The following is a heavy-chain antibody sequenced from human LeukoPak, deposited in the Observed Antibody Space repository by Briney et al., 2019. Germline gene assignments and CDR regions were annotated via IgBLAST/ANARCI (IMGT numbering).Heavy chain of an antibody. CDR2: ISSSSSYI. V-gene: IGHV3-21*01. CDR3: AKVISSSSSQDY. J-gene: IGHJ4*02. CDR1: GFTFSSYS. Sequence: PGGSLRLSCAASGFTFSSYSMNWVRQAPGKRLEWVSSISSSSSYIYYADSVKGRFTISRDNAKNSLYLQMNSLRAEDTAIYYCAKVISSSSSQDYWGQGTLVTVSS. D-gene: IGHD6-6*01.